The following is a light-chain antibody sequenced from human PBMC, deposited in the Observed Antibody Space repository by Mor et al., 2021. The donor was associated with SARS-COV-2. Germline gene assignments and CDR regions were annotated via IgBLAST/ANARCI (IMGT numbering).Light chain of an antibody. V-gene: IGKV1-5*03. J-gene: IGKJ1*01. Sequence: YLLIYEASKLDSGVPPRFSGGGSGTEFTLTINSLQPDDFVTYVCPQYDTYPWTFGQRTKVEIK. CDR3: PQYDTYPWT. CDR2: EAS.